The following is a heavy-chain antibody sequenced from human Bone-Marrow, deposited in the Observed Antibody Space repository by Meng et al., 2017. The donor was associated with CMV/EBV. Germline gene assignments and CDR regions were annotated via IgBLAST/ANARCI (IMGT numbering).Heavy chain of an antibody. CDR3: ARGRRMAVAGTDLDS. Sequence: GESLKISCAASGFTFSTFTMHWVRQAPGKGLEWVAVISYDGSSKSYTDSVKGRFTISRDNSKTTLYLQMNSLSAEDPAVYYCARGRRMAVAGTDLDSWGQGTLVTVSS. CDR1: GFTFSTFT. D-gene: IGHD6-19*01. CDR2: ISYDGSSK. J-gene: IGHJ4*02. V-gene: IGHV3-30-3*01.